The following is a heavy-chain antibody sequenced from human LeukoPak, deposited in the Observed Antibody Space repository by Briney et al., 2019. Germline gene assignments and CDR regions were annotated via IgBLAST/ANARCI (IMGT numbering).Heavy chain of an antibody. J-gene: IGHJ4*02. CDR1: GFTFSTYS. D-gene: IGHD6-19*01. CDR2: IYNSGART. Sequence: PGGSLRLSCAASGFTFSTYSMTWVRQAPGKGLEWVSSIYNSGARTFYADSVKGRFTVSRDNSKNTLYLEMNSLRAEDTAIYFCAKDVAPDSGWDLDHWGQGTLVTVSS. CDR3: AKDVAPDSGWDLDH. V-gene: IGHV3-23*01.